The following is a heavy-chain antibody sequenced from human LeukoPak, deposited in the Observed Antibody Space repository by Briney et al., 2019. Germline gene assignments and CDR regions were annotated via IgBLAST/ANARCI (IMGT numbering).Heavy chain of an antibody. CDR3: AREYYDILTGYYRFDY. J-gene: IGHJ4*02. D-gene: IGHD3-9*01. V-gene: IGHV4-59*01. CDR2: TYYSGST. CDR1: GGSISSYY. Sequence: PSETLSLTCTVSGGSISSYYWSWIRQPPGKGLEWIGYTYYSGSTNYNPSLKSRVTISVDTSKNQFSLELSSVTAADTAVYYCAREYYDILTGYYRFDYWGQGALVTVSS.